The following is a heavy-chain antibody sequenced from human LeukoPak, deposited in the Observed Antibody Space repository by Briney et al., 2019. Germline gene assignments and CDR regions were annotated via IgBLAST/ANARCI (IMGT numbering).Heavy chain of an antibody. J-gene: IGHJ4*02. Sequence: GGSLRLSCAASGFTFSSYAMHWVRQAPGKGLEWVAVISYDGSNKYYADSVKGRFTISRDNSKNTLYLQMNSLRAEDTAVCYCARESEVSGYDSAPHFDYWGQGTLVTVSS. CDR3: ARESEVSGYDSAPHFDY. CDR2: ISYDGSNK. V-gene: IGHV3-30-3*01. D-gene: IGHD5-12*01. CDR1: GFTFSSYA.